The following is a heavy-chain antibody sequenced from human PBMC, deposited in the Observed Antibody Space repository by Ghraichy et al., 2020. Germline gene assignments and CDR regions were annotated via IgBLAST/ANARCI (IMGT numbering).Heavy chain of an antibody. CDR3: ARGYCSGGSCYSLDY. V-gene: IGHV4-39*01. Sequence: SQTLSLTCTVSVGSISSSSYYWGWIRQPPGKGLEWIGSIYYSGSTYYNPSLKSRVTISVDTSKNQFSLKLSSVTAADTAVYYCARGYCSGGSCYSLDYWGPGNLVTVSS. D-gene: IGHD2-15*01. CDR2: IYYSGST. J-gene: IGHJ4*02. CDR1: VGSISSSSYY.